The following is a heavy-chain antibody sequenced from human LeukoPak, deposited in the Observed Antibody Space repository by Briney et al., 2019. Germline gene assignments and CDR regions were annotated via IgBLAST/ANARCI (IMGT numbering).Heavy chain of an antibody. CDR3: ARVSQVALSPEYYFDY. Sequence: PSETLSLTCTVSGGSIRKYYWSWIRQPAGKGLDWIGRICSSGNTNYNPSLKSRVTMSVDTSKHQFSLRLTSVTAADTALYFCARVSQVALSPEYYFDYWRQGTLVTVSS. V-gene: IGHV4-4*07. J-gene: IGHJ4*02. CDR1: GGSIRKYY. D-gene: IGHD5-12*01. CDR2: ICSSGNT.